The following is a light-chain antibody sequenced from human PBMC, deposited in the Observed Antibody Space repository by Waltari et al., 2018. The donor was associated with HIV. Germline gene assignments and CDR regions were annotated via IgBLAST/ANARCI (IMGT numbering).Light chain of an antibody. CDR3: QQLNTYPPDT. V-gene: IGKV1-9*01. CDR1: EDINEF. CDR2: AAS. J-gene: IGKJ2*01. Sequence: DIQLTQSPSFLSASIGDRVTITCRASEDINEFLAWYQQKPGVAPKLLIYAASTLEDEVPSRFSGSGSGTDVTLTISSLQPEDFATYFCQQLNTYPPDTFGPGTKLEI.